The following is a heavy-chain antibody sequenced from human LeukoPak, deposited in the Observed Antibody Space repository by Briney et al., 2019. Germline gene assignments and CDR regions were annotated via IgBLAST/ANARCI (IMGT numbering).Heavy chain of an antibody. CDR1: GFTFSTFS. V-gene: IGHV3-21*01. CDR2: ISSGSTYM. J-gene: IGHJ3*02. D-gene: IGHD6-6*01. CDR3: GRVGGRSKAAKGDAFDI. Sequence: GGSLRLSCAASGFTFSTFSMNWVRQAPGKGLEWVSSISSGSTYMYYADSVKGRFTISRDNAQNSMYLQMNSLRAEDTAVYYCGRVGGRSKAAKGDAFDIWGQGTMVTVSS.